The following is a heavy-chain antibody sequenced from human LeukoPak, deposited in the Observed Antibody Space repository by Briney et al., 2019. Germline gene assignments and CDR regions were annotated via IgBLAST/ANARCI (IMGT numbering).Heavy chain of an antibody. CDR2: INPNSGDT. Sequence: ASVKVSCKASRYTFTDYYIHWVRQAPEQGLERMGWINPNSGDTNYAQKFQGRVTMTRDTSISTAYMELSRLRSDDTAVYYCARELTQSGSYYGDFDYWGQGTLVTVSS. D-gene: IGHD1-26*01. CDR3: ARELTQSGSYYGDFDY. CDR1: RYTFTDYY. J-gene: IGHJ4*02. V-gene: IGHV1-2*02.